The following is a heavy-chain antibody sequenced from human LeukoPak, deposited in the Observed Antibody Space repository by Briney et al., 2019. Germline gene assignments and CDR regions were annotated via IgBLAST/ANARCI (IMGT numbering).Heavy chain of an antibody. CDR1: GFTFSSYS. Sequence: GGSLRLSCAASGFTFSSYSMNWVRQAPGKGLEWVSSISSSSSYIYYADSVKGRFTISRDNAKNSLYLQMNSLRAEDTAKYYCAKTYYYGSGSYYPFDYWGQGTLVTVSS. CDR3: AKTYYYGSGSYYPFDY. CDR2: ISSSSSYI. J-gene: IGHJ4*02. D-gene: IGHD3-10*01. V-gene: IGHV3-21*04.